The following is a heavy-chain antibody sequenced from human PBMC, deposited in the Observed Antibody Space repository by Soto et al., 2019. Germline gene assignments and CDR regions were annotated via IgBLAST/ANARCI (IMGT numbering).Heavy chain of an antibody. J-gene: IGHJ6*03. V-gene: IGHV3-64*04. CDR2: ISSNGGNT. CDR3: ARGHRARSKGGENYYYMDV. Sequence: GGSLRLSCSASGFTFSSYAMHWVRQAPGKGLEYVSAISSNGGNTGYAQKFQGRVTMTRNTSISTAYMELSSLRSEDTAVYYCARGHRARSKGGENYYYMDVWGKGTTVTVSS. CDR1: GFTFSSYA. D-gene: IGHD3-10*01.